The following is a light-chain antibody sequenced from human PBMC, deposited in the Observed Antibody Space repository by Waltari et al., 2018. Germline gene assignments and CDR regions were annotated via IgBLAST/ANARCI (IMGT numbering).Light chain of an antibody. CDR2: LGS. Sequence: DIVMTQSPLSLPVTPGEPASISCRSSQSLLHRNGYNYLDCYQQKPGQSPQLLIYLGSNRASGVPARFSGSGSGTDFTLKISRVEAEDVGVYYCMQALQTPRTFGQGTKVEIK. J-gene: IGKJ1*01. CDR1: QSLLHRNGYNY. CDR3: MQALQTPRT. V-gene: IGKV2-28*01.